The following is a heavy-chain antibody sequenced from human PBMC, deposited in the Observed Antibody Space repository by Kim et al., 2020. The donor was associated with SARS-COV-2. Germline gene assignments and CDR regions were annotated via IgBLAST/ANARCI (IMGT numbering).Heavy chain of an antibody. CDR3: ARDGPHYDVDY. D-gene: IGHD5-12*01. J-gene: IGHJ4*02. CDR1: GFNFRRYG. Sequence: GGSLRLSCAASGFNFRRYGMHWVRQAPGKGLEWVAFISSETFNEKYLESVRGRFVISRDDSKNTLFLQLTSLRVEDTAIYFCARDGPHYDVDYWGRGTLVTV. V-gene: IGHV3-33*05. CDR2: ISSETFNE.